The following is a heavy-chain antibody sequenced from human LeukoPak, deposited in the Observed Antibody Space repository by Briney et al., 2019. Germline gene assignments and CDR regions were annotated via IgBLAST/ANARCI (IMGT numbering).Heavy chain of an antibody. J-gene: IGHJ4*02. CDR2: IKSKTDGGTT. CDR1: GFTFSNAW. CDR3: TTDPWSVVVVAALGAFKD. V-gene: IGHV3-15*01. D-gene: IGHD2-15*01. Sequence: PGGSLRLSCAASGFTFSNAWMSWVRQAPGKGLEWVGRIKSKTDGGTTDYAAPVKGRFTISRDDSKNTLYLQMNSLKTEDTAVYYCTTDPWSVVVVAALGAFKDWGQGTLVTASS.